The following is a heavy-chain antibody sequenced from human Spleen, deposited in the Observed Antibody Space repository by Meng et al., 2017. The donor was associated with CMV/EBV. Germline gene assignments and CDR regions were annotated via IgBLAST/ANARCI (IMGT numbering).Heavy chain of an antibody. CDR1: GFTFSPYS. Sequence: GSLRLSCAASGFTFSPYSMNWVRQAPGKGLEWIGEINHSGSTNYNVSLKSRVTISVDTSKNQFSLKLSSVTAADTAVHYCARLDNLGTASFDYWDQGTLVTVSS. V-gene: IGHV4-34*01. CDR3: ARLDNLGTASFDY. CDR2: INHSGST. J-gene: IGHJ4*02. D-gene: IGHD6-13*01.